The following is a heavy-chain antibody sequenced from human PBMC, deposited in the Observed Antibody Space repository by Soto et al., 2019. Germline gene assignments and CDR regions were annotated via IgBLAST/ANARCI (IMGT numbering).Heavy chain of an antibody. CDR1: GFSFTNYA. V-gene: IGHV3-23*01. J-gene: IGHJ5*02. D-gene: IGHD4-17*01. CDR3: GKDAVYGDGFWLAES. CDR2: IYGNGAGI. Sequence: EVQLLEAGGGLAQPGGSLRLSCAGSGFSFTNYAMMWVRQAPGKGLESVSGIYGNGAGISYADSVQGRFTIYRDNCRNQVLLQMDDRKVDDTAVYWCGKDAVYGDGFWLAESLGQGTLVTVSP.